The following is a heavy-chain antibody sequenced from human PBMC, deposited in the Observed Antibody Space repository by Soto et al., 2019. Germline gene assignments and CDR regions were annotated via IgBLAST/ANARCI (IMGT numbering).Heavy chain of an antibody. Sequence: PGESLKISCKGAGYSFTDYWIGWVRQMPGKGLEWMGIIYPGDSGARYSPSFQGQVSISADKSVNTAYLQWGSLKASETAMYYCARQTTGWFGMDVWGQGTTVTVSS. V-gene: IGHV5-51*01. CDR2: IYPGDSGA. CDR3: ARQTTGWFGMDV. J-gene: IGHJ6*02. CDR1: GYSFTDYW. D-gene: IGHD6-19*01.